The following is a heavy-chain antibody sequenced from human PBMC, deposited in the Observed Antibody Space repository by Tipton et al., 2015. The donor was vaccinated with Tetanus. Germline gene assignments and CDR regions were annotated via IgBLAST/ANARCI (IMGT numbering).Heavy chain of an antibody. J-gene: IGHJ4*02. CDR3: ARAGMVTDDRSKFDS. D-gene: IGHD2-21*02. CDR1: GGSMSNNY. Sequence: TLSLICAVSGGSMSNNYWSWIRQPPGKGLEWIAYIFHSGSTNYSPSLKSRVAISMDTSKNQISLKLTSVTAADTAVYYCARAGMVTDDRSKFDSWGQGSLVSVSS. CDR2: IFHSGST. V-gene: IGHV4-59*12.